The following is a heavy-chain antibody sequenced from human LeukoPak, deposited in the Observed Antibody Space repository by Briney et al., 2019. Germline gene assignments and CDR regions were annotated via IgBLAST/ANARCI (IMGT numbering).Heavy chain of an antibody. CDR2: IFYSGST. J-gene: IGHJ4*02. CDR3: ARGRDYGGNPFDY. V-gene: IGHV4-30-2*03. CDR1: GFTFDDYA. Sequence: LRLSCAASGFTFDDYAMHWVRQAPGKGLEWIGNIFYSGSTYYSPSLKSRVTISLDTSRNQFSLKLSSVTAADTAVYYCARGRDYGGNPFDYWGQGTLVTVSS. D-gene: IGHD4-23*01.